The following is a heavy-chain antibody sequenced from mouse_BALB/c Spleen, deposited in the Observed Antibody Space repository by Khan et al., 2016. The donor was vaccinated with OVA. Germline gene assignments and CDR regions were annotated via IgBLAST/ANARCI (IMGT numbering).Heavy chain of an antibody. D-gene: IGHD2-4*01. CDR2: IWGDGST. CDR1: GFSLTNYG. Sequence: QVRLQQSGPGLVAPSQSLSITCTISGFSLTNYGVHWVRQPPGKGLEWLVVIWGDGSTTYNSALKSRLTISKDNSKSQVFLKMNSLQTDDTAMYFCARQPYYHYNIMDYWGQGTSVTVS. V-gene: IGHV2-6-1*01. CDR3: ARQPYYHYNIMDY. J-gene: IGHJ4*01.